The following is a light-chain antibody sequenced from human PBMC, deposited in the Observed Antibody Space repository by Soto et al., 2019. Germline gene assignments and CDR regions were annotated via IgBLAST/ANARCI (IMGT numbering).Light chain of an antibody. CDR1: QTISSY. CDR2: PTS. CDR3: QQSYSSPYT. V-gene: IGKV1-39*01. Sequence: DIQMTQSPSSLSASVGDRVTITCRASQTISSYLHWYQQKPGKDPRLLIYPTSNLNGGVPSRFSGSGSGTDFSLTISSLQPDDFATYYCQQSYSSPYTFGQGTNLDI. J-gene: IGKJ2*01.